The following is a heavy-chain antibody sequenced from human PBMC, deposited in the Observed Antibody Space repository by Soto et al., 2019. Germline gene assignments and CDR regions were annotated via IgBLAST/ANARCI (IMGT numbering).Heavy chain of an antibody. D-gene: IGHD6-13*01. V-gene: IGHV3-49*03. J-gene: IGHJ6*02. CDR3: ATPPEQPMDV. CDR1: GFTFGDYA. Sequence: GGSLRLSCTASGFTFGDYAMSWFRQAPGKGLEWVGFIRSKAYGGTTEYAASVKGRFTISRDDSKSIAYLQMNSLRAEDTAVYYCATPPEQPMDVWGQGTTVTVSS. CDR2: IRSKAYGGTT.